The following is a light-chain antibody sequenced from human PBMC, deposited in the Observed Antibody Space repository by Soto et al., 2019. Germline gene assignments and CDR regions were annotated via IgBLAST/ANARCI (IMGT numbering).Light chain of an antibody. Sequence: DIVLTQSPGTLSLSPGDRATLSCRTSRFVSNYYVAWYQQRPGQAPRLLIYAASSRATDIPDRFSGSGSGTDFTISISRLEPEVFAVYYCQHYADSPPVFTFGPGTKVEI. J-gene: IGKJ3*01. V-gene: IGKV3-20*01. CDR1: RFVSNYY. CDR2: AAS. CDR3: QHYADSPPVFT.